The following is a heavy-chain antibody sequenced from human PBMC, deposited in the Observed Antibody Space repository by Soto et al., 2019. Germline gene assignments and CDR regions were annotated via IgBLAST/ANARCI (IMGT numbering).Heavy chain of an antibody. CDR2: IYYSGSP. CDR3: ARSLYSGGWVKTFDI. Sequence: PSGTLSLTCSVFGAYISNYYWNWIRQPPGKGLEWIGSIYYSGSPNYNPSLKSRVTISVDTSRSQFSLNLNSMTAADTAVYYCARSLYSGGWVKTFDIWGQGTMVTVSS. D-gene: IGHD6-19*01. V-gene: IGHV4-59*01. CDR1: GAYISNYY. J-gene: IGHJ3*02.